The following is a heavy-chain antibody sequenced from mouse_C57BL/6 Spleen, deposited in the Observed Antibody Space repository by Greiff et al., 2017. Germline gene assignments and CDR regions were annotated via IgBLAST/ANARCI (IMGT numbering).Heavy chain of an antibody. J-gene: IGHJ2*01. CDR3: TKGVQLRLGY. Sequence: EVQLQQSGAELVRPGASVKLSCTASGFNIKAYYMHWVKQRPEQGLEWIGRIDPEDGDTEYAPKFQGKATMTADTSSNTAYLQLSSLTSEDTAVYYCTKGVQLRLGYWGQGTTLTVSS. CDR2: IDPEDGDT. D-gene: IGHD3-2*02. CDR1: GFNIKAYY. V-gene: IGHV14-1*01.